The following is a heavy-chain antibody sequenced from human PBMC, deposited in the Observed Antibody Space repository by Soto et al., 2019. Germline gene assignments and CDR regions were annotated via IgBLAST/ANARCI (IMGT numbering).Heavy chain of an antibody. Sequence: QVQLVESGGGVVQPGRSLRLSCAASGFTFSSYAMHWVRQAPGKGLEWVAVISYDGSNKYYADSVKGRFTISRDNSKNTLYLQMNSLRAEDTAVYYCARDRFDSSGYDWYFDLWGRGTLVTVSS. J-gene: IGHJ2*01. CDR3: ARDRFDSSGYDWYFDL. CDR1: GFTFSSYA. CDR2: ISYDGSNK. D-gene: IGHD3-22*01. V-gene: IGHV3-30-3*01.